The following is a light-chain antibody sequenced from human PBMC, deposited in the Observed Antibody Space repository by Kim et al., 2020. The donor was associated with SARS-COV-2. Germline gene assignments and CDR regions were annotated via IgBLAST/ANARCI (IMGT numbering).Light chain of an antibody. CDR3: QQYAILLLS. Sequence: DIQMTQSPSSLSASVGDRVTITCQASQDISNYLNWYQQKPGKAPKLLISGASTLETGVPSRFSGTGSGTDFSFTISGLQPEDIGTYYCQQYAILLLSFGGGTKVDIK. CDR2: GAS. J-gene: IGKJ4*01. CDR1: QDISNY. V-gene: IGKV1-33*01.